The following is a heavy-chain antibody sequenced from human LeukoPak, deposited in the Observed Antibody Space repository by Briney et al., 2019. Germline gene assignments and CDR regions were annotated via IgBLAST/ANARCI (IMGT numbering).Heavy chain of an antibody. D-gene: IGHD3-10*01. Sequence: PGGSLRLSCAASGFSFSDAWMSWVRQIPGKGLEWVGRIESKTDGGTTDYAAPVKGRFTISRDDSTNTLYLQMNSLRAEDTAVYYCARERWGMVRGYYFDYWGQGTLVTVSS. CDR2: IESKTDGGTT. CDR1: GFSFSDAW. J-gene: IGHJ4*02. CDR3: ARERWGMVRGYYFDY. V-gene: IGHV3-15*04.